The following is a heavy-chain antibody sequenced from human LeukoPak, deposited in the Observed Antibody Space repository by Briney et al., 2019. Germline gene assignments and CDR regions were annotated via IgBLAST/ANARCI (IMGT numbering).Heavy chain of an antibody. CDR3: ARDLRQWLVHSGIRY. V-gene: IGHV1-18*01. CDR1: GYTFTSYG. J-gene: IGHJ4*02. D-gene: IGHD6-19*01. CDR2: ISAYNGNT. Sequence: EASVKVSCKASGYTFTSYGISWVRQAPGQGLEWMGWISAYNGNTNYAQKLQGRVTMTRDTSISTAYMELSRLRSDDTAVYYCARDLRQWLVHSGIRYWGQGTLVTVSS.